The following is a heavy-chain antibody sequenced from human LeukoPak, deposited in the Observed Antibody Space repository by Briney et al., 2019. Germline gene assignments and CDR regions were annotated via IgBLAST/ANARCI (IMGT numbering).Heavy chain of an antibody. V-gene: IGHV3-73*01. CDR3: TRQPPRTGTVDH. CDR1: GFTFDDSP. CDR2: VRDKANGYAT. J-gene: IGHJ4*02. Sequence: PGGSLRLSCAASGFTFDDSPIHWVRQASGKGLEWVGRVRDKANGYATGYAASVKGRFTISRDDSKNTAYLQMNSLIIEDTAVYYCTRQPPRTGTVDHWGQGALVTVSS. D-gene: IGHD3/OR15-3a*01.